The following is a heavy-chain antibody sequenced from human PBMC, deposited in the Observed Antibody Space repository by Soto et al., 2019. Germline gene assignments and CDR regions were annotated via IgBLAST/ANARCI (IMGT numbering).Heavy chain of an antibody. J-gene: IGHJ6*02. D-gene: IGHD4-17*01. Sequence: EVQLVESGGGLVKPGGSLRLSCAASGFTFSNAWMSWVRQAPGKGLEWVGRTKSKTDGGTTVYAAPVKGRFTISRDDSKTTLYLQMNSLQTEDTAVYYCTTEERYGDYLKYYYGMDAWGQGTTGTVSS. CDR1: GFTFSNAW. V-gene: IGHV3-15*01. CDR3: TTEERYGDYLKYYYGMDA. CDR2: TKSKTDGGTT.